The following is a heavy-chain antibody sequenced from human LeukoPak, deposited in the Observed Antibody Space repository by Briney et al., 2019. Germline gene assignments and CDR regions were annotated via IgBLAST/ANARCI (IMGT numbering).Heavy chain of an antibody. CDR3: ARVYDFWSGSNYFDY. CDR1: GFTFSSYW. D-gene: IGHD3-3*01. Sequence: PGGSLRLSCAASGFTFSSYWMSWVRQAPGKGLEWVANIKQDGSEKYYVDSVKGRFTISRDNAKNSLYLQMNSLRAEDTAVYYCARVYDFWSGSNYFDYWGQGTLVTVSS. CDR2: IKQDGSEK. J-gene: IGHJ4*02. V-gene: IGHV3-7*01.